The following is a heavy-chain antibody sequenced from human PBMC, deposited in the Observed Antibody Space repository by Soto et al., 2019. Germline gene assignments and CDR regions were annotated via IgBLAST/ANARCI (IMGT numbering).Heavy chain of an antibody. J-gene: IGHJ6*02. D-gene: IGHD4-4*01. CDR1: GVTFSSYA. CDR2: IIPIFCTA. CDR3: ASLADDYSGFYV. V-gene: IGHV1-69*06. Sequence: QVQLVQSGAEVKKPGSSVKFSCKASGVTFSSYAISWVRHAPGQGLELMGGIIPIFCTANYEHKFQGRVTLTADKSTSTAYMKLSSLGSEATAGYYGASLADDYSGFYVWGQRNTVTVAS.